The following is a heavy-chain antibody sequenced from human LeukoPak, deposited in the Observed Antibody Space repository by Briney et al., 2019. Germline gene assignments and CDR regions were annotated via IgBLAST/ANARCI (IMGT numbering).Heavy chain of an antibody. CDR2: INHSGST. J-gene: IGHJ3*02. Sequence: PSETLPLTCAVYGGSFSGYYWSWIRQPPGKGLEWIGEINHSGSTNYNPSLKSRVTISVDTSKNQFSLKLSSVTAADTAVYYCASLVRYPDAFDIWGQGTMVTVSS. CDR3: ASLVRYPDAFDI. D-gene: IGHD1-26*01. CDR1: GGSFSGYY. V-gene: IGHV4-34*01.